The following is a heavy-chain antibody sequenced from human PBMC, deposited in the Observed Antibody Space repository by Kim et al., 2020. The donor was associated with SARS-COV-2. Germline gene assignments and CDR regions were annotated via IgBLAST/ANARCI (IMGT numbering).Heavy chain of an antibody. V-gene: IGHV1-18*01. Sequence: TNYAQKLQGRVTMTTDTSTITAYMELRSLRSDDTAVYYCARGSSWSLLDYWGQGTLVTVSS. D-gene: IGHD6-13*01. CDR3: ARGSSWSLLDY. CDR2: T. J-gene: IGHJ4*02.